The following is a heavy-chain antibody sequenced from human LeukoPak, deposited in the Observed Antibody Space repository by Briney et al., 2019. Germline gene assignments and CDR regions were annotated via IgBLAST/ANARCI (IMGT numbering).Heavy chain of an antibody. J-gene: IGHJ4*02. Sequence: GGSLRLSCAASGFTFSGSAMHWVRQASGKGLKWVGRIRSKANSYATAYAASVKGRFTISRDDSKNTAYLQMNSLKTEDTAVYYCTRRSDTAAGTSAVDYWGQGTLVTVSS. CDR1: GFTFSGSA. CDR2: IRSKANSYAT. V-gene: IGHV3-73*01. CDR3: TRRSDTAAGTSAVDY. D-gene: IGHD6-13*01.